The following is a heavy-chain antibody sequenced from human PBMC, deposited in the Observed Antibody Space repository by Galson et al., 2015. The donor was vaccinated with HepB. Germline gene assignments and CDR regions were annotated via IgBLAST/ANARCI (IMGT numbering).Heavy chain of an antibody. CDR2: ISYDGSNK. V-gene: IGHV3-30*18. CDR3: AKERGMDV. J-gene: IGHJ6*02. Sequence: SLRLSCAASGFTFSSYGMHWVRQAPGKGLEWVAVISYDGSNKYYADSVKGRFTISRDNSKNTLYLQMNSLRAEDTAVYYCAKERGMDVWGQGTTVTVSS. CDR1: GFTFSSYG.